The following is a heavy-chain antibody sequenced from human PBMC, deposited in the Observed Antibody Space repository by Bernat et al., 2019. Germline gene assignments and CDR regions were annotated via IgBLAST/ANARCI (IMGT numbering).Heavy chain of an antibody. V-gene: IGHV3-53*02. CDR1: GFTVSSNY. D-gene: IGHD2/OR15-2a*01. CDR2: IYSGGST. CDR3: ARVTGNIGFDI. Sequence: EVQLVETGGGLIQPGGSLRLSCAASGFTVSSNYMSWVRQAPGKGREWVSVIYSGGSTYYADSVKGRFTISRDNSKNTLYLQMNSLRAGETAVYYCARVTGNIGFDIWGQGTMVTVSS. J-gene: IGHJ3*02.